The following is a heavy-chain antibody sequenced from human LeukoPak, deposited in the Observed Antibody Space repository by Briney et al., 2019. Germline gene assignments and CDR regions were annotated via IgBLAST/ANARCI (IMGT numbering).Heavy chain of an antibody. CDR1: GGSFSGYD. J-gene: IGHJ3*02. V-gene: IGHV4-34*01. CDR3: ARLSQIVAFDI. D-gene: IGHD6-6*01. CDR2: INHSGST. Sequence: PSETLSLTCAVYGGSFSGYDWSWIRQPPGKGLEWIGEINHSGSTNYNPSLKSRVTISVDTSKNQFSLKLSSVTAADTAVYYCARLSQIVAFDIWGQGAMVTVSS.